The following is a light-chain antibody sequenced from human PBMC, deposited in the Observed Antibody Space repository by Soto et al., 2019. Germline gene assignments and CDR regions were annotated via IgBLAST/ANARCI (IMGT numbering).Light chain of an antibody. CDR1: SSDVVSYNL. V-gene: IGLV2-23*02. J-gene: IGLJ2*01. CDR3: CSYAGSSTHVV. CDR2: EVS. Sequence: QSALTQPASVSGSPGQSITISCTGTSSDVVSYNLVSWYQQHPGKAPNLMIYEVSKRPSGVSNRFSGSKSGNTASLTISGLQAEDEADYYCCSYAGSSTHVVFGGGTKLTVL.